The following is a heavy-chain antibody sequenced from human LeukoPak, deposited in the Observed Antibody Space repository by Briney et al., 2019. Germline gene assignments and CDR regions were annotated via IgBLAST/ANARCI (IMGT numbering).Heavy chain of an antibody. V-gene: IGHV4-38-2*02. J-gene: IGHJ4*02. CDR1: DYSISSGYGYY. Sequence: SETLSLTCTVSDYSISSGYGYYWGWIRQPPGRGLEWIGNIYHSGITYYNHFNSSLKSRVTISIDTSKNQFSLRLTSVTAADTAVYFCATLVSTRYYFDYWGQGTLVTVSS. D-gene: IGHD5/OR15-5a*01. CDR2: IYHSGIT. CDR3: ATLVSTRYYFDY.